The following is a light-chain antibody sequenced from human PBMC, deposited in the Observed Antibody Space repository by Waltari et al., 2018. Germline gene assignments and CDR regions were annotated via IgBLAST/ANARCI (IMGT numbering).Light chain of an antibody. V-gene: IGLV5-37*01. Sequence: QPVLTQPPSSSASPGESARLTCTLPSDINVGDFNIYWYQQKPGSPPRFLLYYKSDSEKAQGSGVPSRFSVSKEASAKAGILLIAGLQSEDEADYYCMFWPSNVWVFGGGTKLTVL. CDR2: YKSDSEK. J-gene: IGLJ3*02. CDR1: SDINVGDFN. CDR3: MFWPSNVWV.